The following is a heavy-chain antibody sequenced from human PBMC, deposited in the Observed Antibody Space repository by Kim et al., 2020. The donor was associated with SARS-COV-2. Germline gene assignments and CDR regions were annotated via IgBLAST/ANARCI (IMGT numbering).Heavy chain of an antibody. CDR3: ARLGYCSSSSCSY. D-gene: IGHD2-2*01. V-gene: IGHV3-72*01. J-gene: IGHJ4*02. Sequence: YAASVKGRFTISRDDSKNSLYLQMNRLKTEDTAVYYCARLGYCSSSSCSYWGQGTLVTVSS.